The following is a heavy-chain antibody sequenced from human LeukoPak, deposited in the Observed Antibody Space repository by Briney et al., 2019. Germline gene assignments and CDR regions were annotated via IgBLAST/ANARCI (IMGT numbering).Heavy chain of an antibody. CDR3: ARHVTDTLVPNPSSFTGQDNCFDP. V-gene: IGHV4-39*01. D-gene: IGHD2-21*02. CDR1: GGSISSGVYY. CDR2: IHYSGSD. J-gene: IGHJ5*02. Sequence: MPSRTLSLTCTVSGGSISSGVYYWSWIRQTPGKGLEWIGTIHYSGSDYYNPSLKSRVTISVDTSENQFSLRLKSVTAADTAMYFCARHVTDTLVPNPSSFTGQDNCFDPWGQGTLVTVSS.